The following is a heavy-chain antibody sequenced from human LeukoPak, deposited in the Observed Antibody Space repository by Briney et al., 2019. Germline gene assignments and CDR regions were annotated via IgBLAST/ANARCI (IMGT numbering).Heavy chain of an antibody. J-gene: IGHJ3*02. D-gene: IGHD2-2*01. V-gene: IGHV1-69*04. CDR1: VGTFSSYA. CDR3: ARRVPAANDAFDI. CDR2: IIPILGIA. Sequence: SVKVSCKASVGTFSSYAISWVRQAPGQGLEWMGRIIPILGIANYAQKFQGRVTITADKSTSTAYMELSSLRSEDTAVYYCARRVPAANDAFDIWGQGTMVTVSS.